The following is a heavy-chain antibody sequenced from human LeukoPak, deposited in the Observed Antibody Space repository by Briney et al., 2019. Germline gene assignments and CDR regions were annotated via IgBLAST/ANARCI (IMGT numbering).Heavy chain of an antibody. J-gene: IGHJ4*02. CDR1: GFTFSSYW. CDR3: ARDGRPLDY. V-gene: IGHV3-7*03. CDR2: INHNGNVN. Sequence: TGGSLRLFCAASGFTFSSYWMNWARQAPGKGLEWVASINHNGNVNYYVDSVKGRFTISRDNAKNSLYLQMNNLRVEDTAVYYCARDGRPLDYWGQGTLVTVSS.